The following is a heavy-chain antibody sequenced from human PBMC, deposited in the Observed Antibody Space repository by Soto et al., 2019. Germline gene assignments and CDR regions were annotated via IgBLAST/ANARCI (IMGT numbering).Heavy chain of an antibody. V-gene: IGHV3-53*01. J-gene: IGHJ4*02. D-gene: IGHD3-22*01. CDR1: GFIVSSNY. Sequence: GGSLRLSCATSGFIVSSNYMSWVRQAPGKGLEWVSVIYSGGSTYYADSVKGRFTISRDNSKNTLYLQMNSLRAEDTAVYYCARDYYDSSGYHDYWGQGTLVTVSS. CDR3: ARDYYDSSGYHDY. CDR2: IYSGGST.